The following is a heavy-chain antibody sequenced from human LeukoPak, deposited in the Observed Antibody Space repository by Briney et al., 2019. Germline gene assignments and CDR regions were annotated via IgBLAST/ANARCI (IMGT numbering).Heavy chain of an antibody. CDR3: ARGRVGQWLVDAFDI. CDR1: GFTLSSYS. Sequence: PGGSLRLSCAASGFTLSSYSMNWVRQAPGKGLEWVPSISSSSSCIYYADSVKGRFTISRNNAKNSLNLQVNSLRAEDTAVYYCARGRVGQWLVDAFDIWGQGTMVTVSS. V-gene: IGHV3-21*01. J-gene: IGHJ3*02. CDR2: ISSSSSCI. D-gene: IGHD6-19*01.